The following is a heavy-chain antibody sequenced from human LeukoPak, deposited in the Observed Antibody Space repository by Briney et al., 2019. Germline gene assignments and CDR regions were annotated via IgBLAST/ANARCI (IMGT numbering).Heavy chain of an antibody. J-gene: IGHJ6*02. D-gene: IGHD2-21*02. CDR3: ARVMLGYGDTYYYGMDV. V-gene: IGHV6-1*01. CDR2: TYYRSKWYN. Sequence: SQTLSLTCAISGDSVSSNSAAWNWIRQSPSRGLEWLGKTYYRSKWYNDYAESVKSRITINPDTSKNQFSQHLNSVTPEDTAVYYCARVMLGYGDTYYYGMDVWGQGTTVTVSS. CDR1: GDSVSSNSAA.